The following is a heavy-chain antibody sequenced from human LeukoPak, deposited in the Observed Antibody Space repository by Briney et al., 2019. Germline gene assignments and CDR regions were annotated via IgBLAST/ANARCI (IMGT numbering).Heavy chain of an antibody. CDR2: IIPIFGTA. J-gene: IGHJ4*02. CDR1: GGTFSSYA. Sequence: SVKVSCKASGGTFSSYAISWVRQAPGQGLEWMGGIIPIFGTANYAQKFQGRVTITADESTSTAYMELSSLRSEDTAVYYCARAGVGSGWSTNYFDYWGQGILVTVSS. D-gene: IGHD6-19*01. V-gene: IGHV1-69*13. CDR3: ARAGVGSGWSTNYFDY.